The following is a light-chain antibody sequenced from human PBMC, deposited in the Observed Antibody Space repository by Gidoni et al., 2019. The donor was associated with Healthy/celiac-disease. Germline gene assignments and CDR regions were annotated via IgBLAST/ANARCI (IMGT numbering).Light chain of an antibody. J-gene: IGKJ2*01. V-gene: IGKV1-33*01. CDR3: QQYDNLPRT. CDR1: QDISNY. CDR2: DAA. Sequence: DIQMTQSPSSLSASVGDRVTITCQARQDISNYLNWYQQKPGKAPKLLIYDAANLETGGPSRFSGSRSGTDFTFTISSLQPEDIATYYCQQYDNLPRTFGQGTKLEIK.